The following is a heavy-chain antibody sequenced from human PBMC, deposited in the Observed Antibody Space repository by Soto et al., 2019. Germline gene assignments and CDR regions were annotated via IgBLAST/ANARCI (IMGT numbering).Heavy chain of an antibody. CDR1: GGSVSTGSYD. V-gene: IGHV4-61*01. CDR3: ARDGHGMDV. Sequence: SETLSLTCTVSGGSVSTGSYDWGWIRQPPGKGLEWIGKIFFTGSAHYNPSLRNRVTMSVDTSKDQFSLTLTSVTAADTAVYYCARDGHGMDVWGQGTTVTVSS. CDR2: IFFTGSA. J-gene: IGHJ6*02.